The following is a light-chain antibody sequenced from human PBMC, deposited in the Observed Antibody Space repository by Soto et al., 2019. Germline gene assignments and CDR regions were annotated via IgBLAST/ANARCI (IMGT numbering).Light chain of an antibody. V-gene: IGLV3-9*01. J-gene: IGLJ3*02. Sequence: SYELTQPLSVSVAPGQTARITCGGNNIGSKNVHWYQQKPGQAPVLVIYRDRNRPSGIPERFSGSNSGNTATLTISRAQAGDXADYYCQVWDSSTAWVFGGGTKVTVL. CDR3: QVWDSSTAWV. CDR1: NIGSKN. CDR2: RDR.